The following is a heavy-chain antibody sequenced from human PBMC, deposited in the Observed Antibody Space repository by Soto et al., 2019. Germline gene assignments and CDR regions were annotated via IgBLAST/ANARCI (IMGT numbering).Heavy chain of an antibody. J-gene: IGHJ5*02. CDR1: GGSISSGGYS. D-gene: IGHD6-13*01. V-gene: IGHV4-30-2*01. CDR2: IYHSGST. CDR3: ARGQAAAPRGFDP. Sequence: SLTCAVSGGSISSGGYSWSWIRQPPGKGLEWIGYIYHSGSTYYNPSLKSRVTMSVDRSKNQFSLKLSSVTAADTAVYYCARGQAAAPRGFDPWGQRTLFTVSS.